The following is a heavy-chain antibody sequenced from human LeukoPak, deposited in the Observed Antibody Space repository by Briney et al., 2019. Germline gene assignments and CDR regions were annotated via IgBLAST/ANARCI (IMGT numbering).Heavy chain of an antibody. D-gene: IGHD3-22*01. CDR3: ARDLHDSSGYYSDY. J-gene: IGHJ4*02. CDR1: GFTFSSYS. V-gene: IGHV3-21*01. CDR2: ISSSSSYI. Sequence: GGSLRLSCAASGFTFSSYSMNWVRQAPGKGLEWVSPISSSSSYIYYADSVKGRFTISRDNAKNSLYLQMNSLRAEDTAVYYCARDLHDSSGYYSDYWGQGTLVTVSS.